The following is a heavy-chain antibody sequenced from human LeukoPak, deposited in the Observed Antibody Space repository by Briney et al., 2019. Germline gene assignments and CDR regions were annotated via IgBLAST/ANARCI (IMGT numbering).Heavy chain of an antibody. CDR1: GYSISSGYY. J-gene: IGHJ6*02. CDR2: IYHSGST. V-gene: IGHV4-38-2*02. Sequence: DPSETLSLTCTVSGYSISSGYYWGWIRQPPGKGLEWIGSIYHSGSTYYNPSLKSRVTISVDTSKNQFSLKLSSVTAGDTAVYYCARAIGGAAAGPYYYYYGMDVWGQGTTVTVSS. D-gene: IGHD6-13*01. CDR3: ARAIGGAAAGPYYYYYGMDV.